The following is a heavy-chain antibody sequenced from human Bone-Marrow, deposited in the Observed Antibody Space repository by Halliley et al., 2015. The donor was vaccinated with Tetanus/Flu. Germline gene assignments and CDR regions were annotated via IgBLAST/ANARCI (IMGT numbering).Heavy chain of an antibody. V-gene: IGHV4-59*01. D-gene: IGHD3-10*01. J-gene: IGHJ3*02. CDR3: ARDKKGPGAGAFDI. CDR2: IFSRGYT. Sequence: GYIFSRGYTNCNPSLRSRGPISLDPSKNQFSLELSSLTAAVLAVYYCARDKKGPGAGAFDIWGQGTVVTVSS.